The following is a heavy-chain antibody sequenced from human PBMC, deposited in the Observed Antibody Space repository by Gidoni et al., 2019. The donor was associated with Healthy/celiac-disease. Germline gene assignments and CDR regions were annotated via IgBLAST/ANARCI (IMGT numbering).Heavy chain of an antibody. V-gene: IGHV3-7*01. J-gene: IGHJ4*02. CDR1: GFTFRSYW. CDR3: ARGFLGESDY. CDR2: IQQDGCAK. D-gene: IGHD3-16*01. Sequence: EGQLVESGGGLVQPGGSLRLSCEASGFTFRSYWLRWVRQAPGKGLEWVANIQQDGCAKYYVDSVKGRFTISRDNAKNSLYLQMNSLRAEDTAVYYCARGFLGESDYWGQGTLVTVSS.